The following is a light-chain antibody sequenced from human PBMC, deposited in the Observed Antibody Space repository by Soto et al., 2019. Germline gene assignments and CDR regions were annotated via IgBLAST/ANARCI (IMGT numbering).Light chain of an antibody. J-gene: IGKJ1*01. CDR2: DAS. CDR3: QEYSDSSWT. Sequence: DMQLTPAPSTLSRSVRDRFTITCRSGQSIDNKLAWYPRKPGKAAILLIYDASTLESGVQSPFDGRGFGTEFTLTISSLLPDNFATYYCQEYSDSSWTFGQGTKVDIK. CDR1: QSIDNK. V-gene: IGKV1-5*01.